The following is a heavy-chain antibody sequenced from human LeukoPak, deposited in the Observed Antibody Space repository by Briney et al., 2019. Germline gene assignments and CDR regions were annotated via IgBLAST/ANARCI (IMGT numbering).Heavy chain of an antibody. CDR2: FNHSGST. CDR3: ARGALWGYYGSWYFDY. CDR1: GGSFSGYY. Sequence: SETLSLTCGVYGGSFSGYYWSWIPQSPGKALEWIGEFNHSGSTNYNTPLQSRVSISVDTSKDQFSLKLSSVTAADTAVYDCARGALWGYYGSWYFDYWGQGTLVTVSS. V-gene: IGHV4-34*01. J-gene: IGHJ4*02. D-gene: IGHD6-13*01.